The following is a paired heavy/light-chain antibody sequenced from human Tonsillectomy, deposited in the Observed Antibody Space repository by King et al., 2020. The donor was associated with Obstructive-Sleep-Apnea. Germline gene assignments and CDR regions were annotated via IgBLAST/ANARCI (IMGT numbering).Light chain of an antibody. V-gene: IGLV1-51*01. CDR1: SSNIANNY. CDR3: GTWDSSLSAWV. CDR2: DSN. J-gene: IGLJ3*02. Sequence: QSVLTQPPSVSAAPGQKVTISCAGSSSNIANNYVSWYQQIPGTAPKLLIYDSNKRPSGIPDRFSGSKSGTSATLGITGLQTGDEADYYCGTWDSSLSAWVFGGGTKLTVL.
Heavy chain of an antibody. CDR1: GDSITSGGYS. CDR3: ARSHHGDFFNS. Sequence: QVQLQESGPGLVKPSQTLSLTCAVSGDSITSGGYSWSWIRQPPGKGLEWIGHIYYSGDTYYNPSLKSRLSISIHSSKNQFSLNLSSVTAADTAVYYCARSHHGDFFNSWGQGTLVTVSS. D-gene: IGHD4-17*01. CDR2: IYYSGDT. V-gene: IGHV4-30-4*07. J-gene: IGHJ5*01.